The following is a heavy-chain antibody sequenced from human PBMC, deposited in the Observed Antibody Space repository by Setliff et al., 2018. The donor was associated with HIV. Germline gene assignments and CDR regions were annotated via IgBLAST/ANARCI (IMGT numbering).Heavy chain of an antibody. D-gene: IGHD3-22*01. CDR3: ARTHSGYFPYYFDY. V-gene: IGHV4-4*02. Sequence: PSETLSLTCAVSGGSISSSNWGSWVRQSPGKGLEWIGESYHSGSTDYNPSLKSRVTISVDKSRNQFSLKLSSVTAADTAVYYCARTHSGYFPYYFDYWGQGTLVTVSS. J-gene: IGHJ4*02. CDR2: SYHSGST. CDR1: GGSISSSNW.